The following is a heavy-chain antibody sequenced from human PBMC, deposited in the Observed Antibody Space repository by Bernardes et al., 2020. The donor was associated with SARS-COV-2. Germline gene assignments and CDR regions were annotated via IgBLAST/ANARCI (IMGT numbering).Heavy chain of an antibody. J-gene: IGHJ4*02. Sequence: ASETVSCKASGYTFTGHYMQWVRQAPGQRLEWMGWNSANRGGTYYEQKFQGRVTMTSDTSISTAYMELSRLRSDDTAVYYCSRVDYGGHSPSFDYWGQGTLVTISS. V-gene: IGHV1-2*02. CDR3: SRVDYGGHSPSFDY. CDR2: NSANRGGT. CDR1: GYTFTGHY. D-gene: IGHD4-17*01.